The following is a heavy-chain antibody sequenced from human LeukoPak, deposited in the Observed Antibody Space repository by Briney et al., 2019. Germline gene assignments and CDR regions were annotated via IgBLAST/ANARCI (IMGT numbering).Heavy chain of an antibody. Sequence: PGGSLRLSCAASGFTFSNYVMNWVRQAPGKGLEWVSGISGTGGSTYYADSVKGRFTISRDNSRNTLYLQVNSLRAEDTAVYYCAKDFGGVMVRGVSDYWGQGTLVTVSS. CDR2: ISGTGGST. CDR1: GFTFSNYV. D-gene: IGHD3-10*01. CDR3: AKDFGGVMVRGVSDY. J-gene: IGHJ4*02. V-gene: IGHV3-23*01.